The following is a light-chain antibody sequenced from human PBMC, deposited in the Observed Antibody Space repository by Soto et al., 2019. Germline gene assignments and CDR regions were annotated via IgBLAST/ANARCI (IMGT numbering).Light chain of an antibody. V-gene: IGLV1-36*01. CDR1: STNIGKNA. CDR3: AAWDDSLNGWV. CDR2: YDD. Sequence: QSVLTQPPSVSEAPSQRVTISCSGSSTNIGKNAVNWYQQVLGKAPKNIIYYDDLVPAGGSGRFSGSKSGTSASLAISGLQPEDEADYYCAAWDDSLNGWVFGGGTKLTVL. J-gene: IGLJ3*02.